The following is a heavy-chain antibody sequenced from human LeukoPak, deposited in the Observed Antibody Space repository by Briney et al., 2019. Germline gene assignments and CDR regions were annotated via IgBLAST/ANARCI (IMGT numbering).Heavy chain of an antibody. CDR2: ISAYNGNT. J-gene: IGHJ4*02. CDR3: AREVGDYDSSGYSYYFDY. D-gene: IGHD3-22*01. CDR1: GYTFTSYG. Sequence: ASVKVSCKASGYTFTSYGISWVRQAPGQGLEWMGWISAYNGNTNYARKFQGRVTMTRDTSMSTVYMELSSLRSEDTAVYYCAREVGDYDSSGYSYYFDYWGQGTLVTVSS. V-gene: IGHV1-18*01.